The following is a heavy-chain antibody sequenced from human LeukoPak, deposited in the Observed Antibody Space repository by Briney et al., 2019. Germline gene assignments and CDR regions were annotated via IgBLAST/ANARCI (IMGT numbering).Heavy chain of an antibody. J-gene: IGHJ4*02. CDR1: GFTFSSYS. D-gene: IGHD3-22*01. V-gene: IGHV3-7*01. CDR2: IKQDGSET. CDR3: ARDVPPYYYDSSGYYIY. Sequence: GGSLRLSCAASGFTFSSYSMNWVRQAPGKGLEWVANIKQDGSETYYVDSVKGRFTISRDNAKNSLYLQMNSLRAEDTAVYYCARDVPPYYYDSSGYYIYWGQGTLVTVSS.